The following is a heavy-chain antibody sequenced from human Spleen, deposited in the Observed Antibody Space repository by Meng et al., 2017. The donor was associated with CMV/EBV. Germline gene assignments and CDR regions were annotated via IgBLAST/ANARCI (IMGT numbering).Heavy chain of an antibody. D-gene: IGHD4-11*01. Sequence: LSGLSLPNAGAGVGWSRQPPRKALEWLALIYWDDDKRYSPSLKSRITVSKDTYKNQVVLTMTNMDTVDTATYYCAVPARFKITTYDSWGQGTLVTVSS. CDR1: GLSLPNAGAG. V-gene: IGHV2-5*02. CDR2: IYWDDDK. J-gene: IGHJ5*01. CDR3: AVPARFKITTYDS.